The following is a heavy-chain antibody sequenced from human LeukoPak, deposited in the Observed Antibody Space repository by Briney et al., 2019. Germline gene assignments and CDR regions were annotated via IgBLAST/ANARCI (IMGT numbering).Heavy chain of an antibody. V-gene: IGHV5-51*01. CDR1: GYSFTSYW. CDR2: IYPGDSDT. CDR3: ARHTYDCSSTSCYSFDP. Sequence: GESLKIPCKGSGYSFTSYWIGWVRQMPGKGLEWMGIIYPGDSDTRYSPSFQGQVTISADKSISTAYLQWSSLKASDTAMYYCARHTYDCSSTSCYSFDPWGQGTLVTVSS. J-gene: IGHJ5*02. D-gene: IGHD2-2*02.